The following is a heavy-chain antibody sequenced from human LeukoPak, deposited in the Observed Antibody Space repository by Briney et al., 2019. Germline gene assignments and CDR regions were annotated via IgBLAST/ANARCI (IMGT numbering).Heavy chain of an antibody. CDR1: RFTFSSYA. CDR2: ISYDGSNK. Sequence: GGSLRLSCAASRFTFSSYAMHWVRQAPGKGLEWVAVISYDGSNKYYIDSVKGRFTISRDNSKNTLYLQMNTLRVEDTAVYYCTRDLMDYDVSTGLHHYYMDVWGQGTTVTVSS. CDR3: TRDLMDYDVSTGLHHYYMDV. D-gene: IGHD3-9*01. V-gene: IGHV3-30*03. J-gene: IGHJ6*02.